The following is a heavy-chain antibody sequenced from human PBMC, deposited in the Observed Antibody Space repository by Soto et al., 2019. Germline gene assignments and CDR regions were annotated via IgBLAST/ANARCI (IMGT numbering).Heavy chain of an antibody. CDR1: GFTFRSCA. V-gene: IGHV3-23*01. D-gene: IGHD3-16*01. J-gene: IGHJ6*03. Sequence: EVQLLESGGGLVRPGRSLRLSCAASGFTFRSCAMSWVRQAPGKGLEWVSVISGDGGSTYYSDSVKGRFIITRDNSKNTLNLQMNSLRAEDTAVYYCAGWGNSDFCSYYFMDVWGKGTTVTVSS. CDR3: AGWGNSDFCSYYFMDV. CDR2: ISGDGGST.